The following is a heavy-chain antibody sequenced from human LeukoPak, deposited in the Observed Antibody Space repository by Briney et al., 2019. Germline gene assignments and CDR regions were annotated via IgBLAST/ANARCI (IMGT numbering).Heavy chain of an antibody. CDR1: GFTFSSYS. V-gene: IGHV3-21*01. J-gene: IGHJ4*02. CDR3: ARGGIAVAGMKDY. D-gene: IGHD6-19*01. Sequence: PGGSLRLSCAASGFTFSSYSMNWVRQAPGKGLEWVSSISSSSSYIYYADSVKGRFTISRDNAKNSLYLQMNSLRAEDTAVYYCARGGIAVAGMKDYWGQGTLVTVSS. CDR2: ISSSSSYI.